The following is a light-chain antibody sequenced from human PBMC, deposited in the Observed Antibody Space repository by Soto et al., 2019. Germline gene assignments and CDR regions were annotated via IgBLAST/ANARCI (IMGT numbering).Light chain of an antibody. Sequence: DIQMTQSPSSLSASVGATVTITCRASQTITRHLNWYQQKPGKAPKLLIYAASTLRSGVPSRFSGSGSGTDFTLTISSLQPEDFATYYCQQSDTTPLFTFGPGTKVDIK. CDR3: QQSDTTPLFT. V-gene: IGKV1-39*01. CDR1: QTITRH. J-gene: IGKJ3*01. CDR2: AAS.